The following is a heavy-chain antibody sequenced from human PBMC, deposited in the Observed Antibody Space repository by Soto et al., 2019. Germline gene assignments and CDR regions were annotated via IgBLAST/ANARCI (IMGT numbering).Heavy chain of an antibody. J-gene: IGHJ4*02. CDR3: ARVGLYYGDYDYFDY. D-gene: IGHD4-17*01. CDR1: GGSISSGGYY. CDR2: IYYSGST. Sequence: KSSETLSLTCTVSGGSISSGGYYWSWIRQHPGKGLEWIGYIYYSGSTYYNPSLKSRVTISVDTSKNQFALKLSSVTAADTAVYYCARVGLYYGDYDYFDYWGQGALVTVSS. V-gene: IGHV4-31*03.